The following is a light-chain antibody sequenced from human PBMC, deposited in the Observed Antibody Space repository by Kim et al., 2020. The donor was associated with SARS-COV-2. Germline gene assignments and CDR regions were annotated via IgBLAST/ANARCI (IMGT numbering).Light chain of an antibody. CDR1: KLGDKY. J-gene: IGLJ2*01. CDR2: QDR. CDR3: QAWDSSTAV. V-gene: IGLV3-1*01. Sequence: YELTQPPSVSVSPGQTASITCSGDKLGDKYACWYQQKPGQSPVLVIYQDRKRPSGIPERFSGSNSGNTATLTISGTQAMDEADYYCQAWDSSTAVFGGGTQLTVL.